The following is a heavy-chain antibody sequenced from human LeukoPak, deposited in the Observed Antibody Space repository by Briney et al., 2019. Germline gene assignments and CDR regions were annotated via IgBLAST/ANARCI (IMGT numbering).Heavy chain of an antibody. CDR3: ARESSPWSFDI. J-gene: IGHJ3*02. CDR2: IYTSGST. CDR1: GGSITRGSYY. D-gene: IGHD6-6*01. Sequence: PSETLSLTCSVSGGSITRGSYYWSWIRQTAGKGLEWIGRIYTSGSTNYNPSLESRVTMSLDTSQNQFSLNLSSVTAADTAVYYCARESSPWSFDIWGQGTMLTVSS. V-gene: IGHV4-61*02.